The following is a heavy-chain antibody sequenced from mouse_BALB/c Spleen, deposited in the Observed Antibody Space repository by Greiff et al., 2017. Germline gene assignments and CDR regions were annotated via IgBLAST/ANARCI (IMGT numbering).Heavy chain of an antibody. CDR2: IYPGDGDT. V-gene: IGHV1-87*01. D-gene: IGHD1-2*01. CDR1: GYTFTSYW. CDR3: ARGDYYGPAY. Sequence: QVQLQQSGAELARPGASVKLSCKASGYTFTSYWMQWVKQRPGQGLEWIGAIYPGDGDTRYTQKFKGKATLTADKSSSTAYMQLSSLASEDSAVYYCARGDYYGPAYWGQGTLVTVSA. J-gene: IGHJ3*01.